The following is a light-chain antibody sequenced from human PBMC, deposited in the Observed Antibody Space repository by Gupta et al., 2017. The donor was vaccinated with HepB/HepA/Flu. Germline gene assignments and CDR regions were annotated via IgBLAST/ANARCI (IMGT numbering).Light chain of an antibody. CDR2: AAS. CDR3: QQLNRYHLLYT. J-gene: IGKJ2*01. CDR1: QGISSY. V-gene: IGKV1-9*01. Sequence: DIQLTQSPSFLSESVGDRVTITCRARQGISSYLDWYEQKPGKAPKLLIYAASTWQRGVRSRCSGSGAGTEFNLTISSRQPEDFEPYYCQQLNRYHLLYTFGQGTKLEIK.